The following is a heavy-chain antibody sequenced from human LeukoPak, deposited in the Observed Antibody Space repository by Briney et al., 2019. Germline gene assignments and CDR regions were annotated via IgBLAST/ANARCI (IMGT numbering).Heavy chain of an antibody. CDR3: ARGGILTGYNHYGMDV. Sequence: GGSLRPSCAASGFTFSDYYMSWIRQAPGKGLEWVSYVSSSGSTIYYADSVKGRFTISRDNAKNSLYLQMNSLRAEDTAVYYCARGGILTGYNHYGMDVWGQGTTVTVSS. D-gene: IGHD3-9*01. V-gene: IGHV3-11*01. CDR1: GFTFSDYY. J-gene: IGHJ6*02. CDR2: VSSSGSTI.